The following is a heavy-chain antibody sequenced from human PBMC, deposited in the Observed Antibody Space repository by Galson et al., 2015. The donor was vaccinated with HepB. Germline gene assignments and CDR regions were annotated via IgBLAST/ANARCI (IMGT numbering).Heavy chain of an antibody. J-gene: IGHJ4*02. D-gene: IGHD3-10*01. CDR1: GFTFSNAW. CDR2: IKKIIDGGTT. CDR3: AASLGGRHVDSYDY. V-gene: IGHV3-15*01. Sequence: SLRLSCAVSGFTFSNAWVTWVRPAPGKGLEWVGRIKKIIDGGTTDYAAVVEGRLTTSRDDSRKTVFLQMNNLQTDDTGVYYCAASLGGRHVDSYDYWGQGTLVTVSS.